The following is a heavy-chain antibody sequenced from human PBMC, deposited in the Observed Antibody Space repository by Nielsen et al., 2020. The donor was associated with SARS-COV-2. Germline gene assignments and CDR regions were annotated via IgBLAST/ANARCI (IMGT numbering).Heavy chain of an antibody. D-gene: IGHD3-9*01. CDR3: TTDLGPLYYDILTGYYRLDH. J-gene: IGHJ4*02. CDR2: INSAGSST. V-gene: IGHV3-74*01. Sequence: GGSLRLSCAASGFTFSSYWMYWVRQAPGKGLVWVSRINSAGSSTSYADSVKGRFTISRDNAKNTLYLQMNSRRAEDTAVYYCTTDLGPLYYDILTGYYRLDHWGQGTLVTVSS. CDR1: GFTFSSYW.